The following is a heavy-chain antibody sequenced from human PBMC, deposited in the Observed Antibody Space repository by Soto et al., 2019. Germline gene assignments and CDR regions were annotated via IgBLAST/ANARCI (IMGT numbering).Heavy chain of an antibody. V-gene: IGHV4-34*01. J-gene: IGHJ5*02. Sequence: PSETLSLTCAVYGGSANGYYWNWIRQPPGKGLEWIGEINHTGGTHYNPSLKSRVTMSVDTSKNQFSLRLSSVTAADTAIYYCATRITFFGLLTPPFDPCGQGNLVTLS. D-gene: IGHD3-3*01. CDR2: INHTGGT. CDR3: ATRITFFGLLTPPFDP. CDR1: GGSANGYY.